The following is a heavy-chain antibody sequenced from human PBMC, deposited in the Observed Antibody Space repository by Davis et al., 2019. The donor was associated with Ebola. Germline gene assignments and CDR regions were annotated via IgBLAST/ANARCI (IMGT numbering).Heavy chain of an antibody. CDR1: GYTFTSYY. CDR3: ARDVRGITGPSEY. V-gene: IGHV1-18*04. D-gene: IGHD1-1*01. CDR2: ISAYNGNT. Sequence: ASVKVSCKASGYTFTSYYMHWVRQAPGQGLEWMGWISAYNGNTNYAQKLQGRVTMTTDTSTSTAYMELRSLRSDDTARYYCARDVRGITGPSEYWGQGTLVTVSS. J-gene: IGHJ4*02.